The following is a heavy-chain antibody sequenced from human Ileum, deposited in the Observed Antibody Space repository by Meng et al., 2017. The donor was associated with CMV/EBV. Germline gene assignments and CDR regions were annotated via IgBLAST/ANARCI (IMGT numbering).Heavy chain of an antibody. CDR2: IRYDGSHQ. Sequence: GESLKISCAASGFTFSDYSMTWVRQAPGKGLEWVAFIRYDGSHQYYANSVKGRFTISRDNSKNTLYLQMSSLRLEDTAIYYCAKLPGSANSNDVFYIWGQGTMVTVSS. D-gene: IGHD4/OR15-4a*01. V-gene: IGHV3-30*02. CDR1: GFTFSDYS. J-gene: IGHJ3*02. CDR3: AKLPGSANSNDVFYI.